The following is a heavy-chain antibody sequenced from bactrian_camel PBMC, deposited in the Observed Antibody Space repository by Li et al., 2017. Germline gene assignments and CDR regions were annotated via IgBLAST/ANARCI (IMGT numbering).Heavy chain of an antibody. CDR3: AAQRGGYYGTYAFDY. Sequence: QLVESGGGLVQPGGSLRLSCAASGFTFSSNVMSWVRQAPGKGLEWVSIITTTSGSTYYADSVKGRFTISRDNAKNTLDLQMNSLKPEDTAVYYCAAQRGGYYGTYAFDYWGQGTQVTVS. D-gene: IGHD7*01. CDR2: ITTTSGST. J-gene: IGHJ4*01. V-gene: IGHV3S40*01. CDR1: GFTFSSNV.